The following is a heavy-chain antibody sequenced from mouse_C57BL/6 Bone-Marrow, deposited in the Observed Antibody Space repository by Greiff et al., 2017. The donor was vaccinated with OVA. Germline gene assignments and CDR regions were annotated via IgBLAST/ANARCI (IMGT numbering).Heavy chain of an antibody. CDR2: LYPGDGDT. V-gene: IGHV1-82*01. Sequence: VQLQQSGPELVKPGASVKISCKASGYAFSSSWMNWVKQRPGKGLEWIGRLYPGDGDTNYNGKFKGKATLTADKSSITAYMQLSSLTSWDSAVSFCASNLELGFAYWGQGTLVTVSA. D-gene: IGHD4-1*01. CDR3: ASNLELGFAY. J-gene: IGHJ3*01. CDR1: GYAFSSSW.